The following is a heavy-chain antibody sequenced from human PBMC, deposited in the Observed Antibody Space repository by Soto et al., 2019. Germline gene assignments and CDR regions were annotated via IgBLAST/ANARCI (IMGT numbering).Heavy chain of an antibody. CDR1: GFTFSTDA. Sequence: EVQLLESGGKLVQPGGSLTLSCAASGFTFSTDAMAWVRQAPGKGLEWVSGVSASGLNTDYADPVKGRFYISRDNSKNTVSLHMNSLRAEDTALYYCAKDGPRRTSGYFFDYWSQGTPVTVSS. CDR2: VSASGLNT. D-gene: IGHD1-1*01. CDR3: AKDGPRRTSGYFFDY. J-gene: IGHJ4*02. V-gene: IGHV3-23*01.